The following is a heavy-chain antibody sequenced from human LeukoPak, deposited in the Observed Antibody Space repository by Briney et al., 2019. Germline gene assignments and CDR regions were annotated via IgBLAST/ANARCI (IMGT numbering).Heavy chain of an antibody. Sequence: PGGSLRLSCVASGFTFSSYNMHWVRQAPGKGLEWVAVISYDGSNKYYADPVKGRSTISRDNSKNTLYLQVNSLRPEDTAVYCCGRDTVGYGGAFDIWGQGTMVTVSS. V-gene: IGHV3-30-3*01. CDR1: GFTFSSYN. J-gene: IGHJ3*02. CDR3: GRDTVGYGGAFDI. CDR2: ISYDGSNK. D-gene: IGHD5-18*01.